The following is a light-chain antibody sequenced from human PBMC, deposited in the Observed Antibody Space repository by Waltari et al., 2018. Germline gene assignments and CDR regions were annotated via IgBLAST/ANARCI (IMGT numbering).Light chain of an antibody. CDR1: SSDVGRSIL. CDR3: CSYTGSPHVV. CDR2: EVS. J-gene: IGLJ2*01. V-gene: IGLV2-23*02. Sequence: QSALTQPASVSGSPGQSITMSCTGTSSDVGRSILVPWYQHHPGRAPKLMTSEVSVRPSGFSNRFSGSKSGNTASLTISGLQAEDEADYYCCSYTGSPHVVFGGGTKLTVL.